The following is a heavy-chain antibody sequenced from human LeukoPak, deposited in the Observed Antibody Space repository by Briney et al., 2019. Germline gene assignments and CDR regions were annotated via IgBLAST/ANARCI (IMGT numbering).Heavy chain of an antibody. D-gene: IGHD3/OR15-3a*01. CDR2: FNSDGSST. CDR1: GFTFSSYW. CDR3: VREWTSGFDY. J-gene: IGHJ4*02. Sequence: PGGSLRLSCAASGFTFSSYWMHWVRQAPGKGLVWVSRFNSDGSSTSYADSVKGRFTISRDNAKNTLYLQMNSLRAEDTALYYCVREWTSGFDYWGQGTLVTVSS. V-gene: IGHV3-74*01.